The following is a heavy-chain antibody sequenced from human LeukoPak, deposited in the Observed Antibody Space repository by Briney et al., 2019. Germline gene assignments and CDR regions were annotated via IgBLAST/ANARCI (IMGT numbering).Heavy chain of an antibody. J-gene: IGHJ4*02. Sequence: TSETLSLTCTVSGGSISGSSYSWGWIRQPPGKGLEWIGNIYYSGNTYYNPSLRSRVTISVDTSKNQFSLKLSSVTAADTAVYYCARLGAYSGSGDYWGQGTLVTVSS. CDR2: IYYSGNT. V-gene: IGHV4-39*01. CDR3: ARLGAYSGSGDY. D-gene: IGHD5-12*01. CDR1: GGSISGSSYS.